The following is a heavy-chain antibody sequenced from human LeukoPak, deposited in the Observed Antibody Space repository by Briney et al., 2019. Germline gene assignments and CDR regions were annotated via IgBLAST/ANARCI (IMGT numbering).Heavy chain of an antibody. Sequence: GGSLRLSCAASGFTFSSYGMHWVRQAPGKGLEWVAFIRYDGSNKYYADSVKGRFTISRDNSKNTLYLQMNSLRAEDTAVYYCARGRGYYYDSSGYFISPGFDYWGQGTLVTVSS. V-gene: IGHV3-30*02. J-gene: IGHJ4*02. D-gene: IGHD3-22*01. CDR2: IRYDGSNK. CDR3: ARGRGYYYDSSGYFISPGFDY. CDR1: GFTFSSYG.